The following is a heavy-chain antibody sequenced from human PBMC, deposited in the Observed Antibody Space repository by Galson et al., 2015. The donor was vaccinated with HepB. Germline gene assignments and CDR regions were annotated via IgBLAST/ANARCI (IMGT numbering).Heavy chain of an antibody. CDR2: IYYSGST. V-gene: IGHV4-59*01. CDR1: GGSTSSYY. D-gene: IGHD3-10*01. Sequence: LTCTVSGGSTSSYYWSWIRQPPGKGLEWIGYIYYSGSTNYNPSLKSRVTISVDTSKNQFSLKLSSVTAADTAVYYCAREGGGSYSYYYYYGMDVWGQGTTVTVSS. CDR3: AREGGGSYSYYYYYGMDV. J-gene: IGHJ6*02.